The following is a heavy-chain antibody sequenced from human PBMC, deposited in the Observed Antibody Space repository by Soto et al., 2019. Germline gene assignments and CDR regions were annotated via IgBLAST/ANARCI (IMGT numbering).Heavy chain of an antibody. Sequence: LRLSCAASGFTFISYAMSWVRQAPGKGLEWVSAISGSGGSTYYANSVKSGFTITRNNSKNTLYLQMNSRRAEDTVVYYCAKSKAARPPGTNYFDYWGQGTLVTVSS. CDR2: ISGSGGST. CDR1: GFTFISYA. D-gene: IGHD6-6*01. J-gene: IGHJ4*02. V-gene: IGHV3-23*01. CDR3: AKSKAARPPGTNYFDY.